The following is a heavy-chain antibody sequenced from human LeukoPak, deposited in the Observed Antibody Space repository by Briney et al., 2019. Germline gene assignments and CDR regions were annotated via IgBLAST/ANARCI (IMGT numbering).Heavy chain of an antibody. D-gene: IGHD3-10*01. V-gene: IGHV1-3*04. Sequence: ASVKVSCKASGYTFTSFAVHWVRQAPGQRPEWMGWMNIGNGNTKYSQNIQDRITSIRDTSANTVYMELSSLTSEDTAVYYCARSEILDYYYGSGRYFDYWGQGSLVTVSS. CDR2: MNIGNGNT. J-gene: IGHJ4*02. CDR1: GYTFTSFA. CDR3: ARSEILDYYYGSGRYFDY.